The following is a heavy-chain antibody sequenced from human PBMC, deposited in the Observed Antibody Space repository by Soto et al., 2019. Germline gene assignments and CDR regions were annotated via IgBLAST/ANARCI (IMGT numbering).Heavy chain of an antibody. CDR1: GYSFTSYW. CDR3: ARLGTYGSGSYYNGFLRY. V-gene: IGHV5-51*01. J-gene: IGHJ4*02. Sequence: GESLKISCKGSGYSFTSYWIGWVRQMPGKGLEWMGIIYPGDSDTRYSPSFQGQVTISADKSISTAYLQWSSLKASDTAMYYCARLGTYGSGSYYNGFLRYWGQGTLVTVSS. CDR2: IYPGDSDT. D-gene: IGHD3-10*01.